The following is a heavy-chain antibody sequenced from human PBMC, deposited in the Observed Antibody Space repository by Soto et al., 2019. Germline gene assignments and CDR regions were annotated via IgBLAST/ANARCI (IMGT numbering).Heavy chain of an antibody. Sequence: QVQLVESGGGVVQPGGSLRLSCAASGFTFSNYGMHWVRQAPGKGLESVAVIWYDGSNKYYADSVKGRFTISRDNSKNSMYLQVNSLRAEHTAVYYCARDYSRYYGKDVWGQGTTVTVSS. CDR2: IWYDGSNK. CDR3: ARDYSRYYGKDV. J-gene: IGHJ6*02. D-gene: IGHD2-15*01. V-gene: IGHV3-33*01. CDR1: GFTFSNYG.